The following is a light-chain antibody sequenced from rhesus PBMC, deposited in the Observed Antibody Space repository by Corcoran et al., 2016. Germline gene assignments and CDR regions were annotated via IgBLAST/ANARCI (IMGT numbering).Light chain of an antibody. CDR2: RAS. CDR3: QQYSSRPLT. Sequence: DIQMTQSPSSLSASVGDTVTITFRASQGISSWLAWYQQKPGKAPKLLVYRASSLQSGVPSRFSGRGSGTDFTLTISSLHSEDFATYYCQQYSSRPLTFGGGTKVELK. CDR1: QGISSW. J-gene: IGKJ4*01. V-gene: IGKV1-22*01.